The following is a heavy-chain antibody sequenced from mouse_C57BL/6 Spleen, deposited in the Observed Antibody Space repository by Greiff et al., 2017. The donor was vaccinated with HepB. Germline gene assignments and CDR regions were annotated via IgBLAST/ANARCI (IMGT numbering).Heavy chain of an antibody. CDR3: ARGGYYYGSSSGYFDY. D-gene: IGHD1-1*01. Sequence: EVQLVESGGGLVKPGGSLKLSCAASGFTFSDYGMHWVRQAPEKGLEWVAYISSGSSTIYYADTVKGRFTISRDNAKNTLFRQMSSLRSEDTAMYYCARGGYYYGSSSGYFDYWGQGTTLTVSS. CDR2: ISSGSSTI. V-gene: IGHV5-17*01. CDR1: GFTFSDYG. J-gene: IGHJ2*01.